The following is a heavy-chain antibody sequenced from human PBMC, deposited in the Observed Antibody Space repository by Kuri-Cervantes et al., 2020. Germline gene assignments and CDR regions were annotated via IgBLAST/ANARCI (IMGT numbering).Heavy chain of an antibody. V-gene: IGHV4-38-2*01. Sequence: SETLSLTCAVSGYSISSGYYWGWIRQPPGKGLEWIGNIYYSGTTYYNPPLKSRVAISMDTSKNQFSLKLSSVTAADTAVFYCARGYCSSSGCYFDYWGQGTRGTVSS. CDR2: IYYSGTT. J-gene: IGHJ4*02. CDR1: GYSISSGYY. CDR3: ARGYCSSSGCYFDY. D-gene: IGHD2-2*01.